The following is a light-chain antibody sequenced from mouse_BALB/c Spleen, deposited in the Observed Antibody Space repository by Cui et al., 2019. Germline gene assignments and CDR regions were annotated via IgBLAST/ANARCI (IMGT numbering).Light chain of an antibody. CDR3: QQRNALPYT. V-gene: IGKV10-96*01. Sequence: DIQLPQTPSSLSASLGDRGAIRCRASQDISNYLNWYQQKPDGSVKLLIYHTSRLHSGVPARFSGSGSGTDYSLSISNLEQEDIATYFCQQRNALPYTFGGGTKLEIK. CDR2: HTS. J-gene: IGKJ2*01. CDR1: QDISNY.